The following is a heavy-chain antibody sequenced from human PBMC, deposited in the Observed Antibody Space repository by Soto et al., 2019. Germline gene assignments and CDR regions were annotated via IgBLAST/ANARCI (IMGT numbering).Heavy chain of an antibody. CDR1: GGTFSSYA. V-gene: IGHV1-69*13. CDR2: IIPIFGTA. J-gene: IGHJ4*02. Sequence: ASVKVSCKASGGTFSSYAISWVRQAPGQGLEWMGGIIPIFGTANYAQKFQGRVTITADESTSTAYMELSSLRSEDTAVYYCARSGETYYYDSSGYYPLDYWGQGTWSPSPQ. D-gene: IGHD3-22*01. CDR3: ARSGETYYYDSSGYYPLDY.